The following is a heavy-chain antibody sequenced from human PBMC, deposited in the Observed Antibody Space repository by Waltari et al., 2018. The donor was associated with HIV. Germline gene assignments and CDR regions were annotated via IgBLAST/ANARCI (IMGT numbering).Heavy chain of an antibody. V-gene: IGHV4-34*02. CDR1: GGSFNGFY. Sequence: QVELKQWGAGLVKTSETLSLTCLVSGGSFNGFYWTWVRNSPGKGLEWIGEIDQSGTTRFNPSLKRRITISLDTSRSHFALKLSPVTPADTAVYYCARGPSLRVFRGRTYFNSSLDVWGQGTTVIVSS. CDR2: IDQSGTT. J-gene: IGHJ6*02. D-gene: IGHD1-7*01. CDR3: ARGPSLRVFRGRTYFNSSLDV.